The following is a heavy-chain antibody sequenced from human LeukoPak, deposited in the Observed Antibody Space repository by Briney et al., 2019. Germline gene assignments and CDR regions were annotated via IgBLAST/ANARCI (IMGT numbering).Heavy chain of an antibody. CDR2: INHSGST. D-gene: IGHD6-19*01. V-gene: IGHV4-34*01. CDR3: ARGAPLSFIAVAGTNDFDY. CDR1: GGSFSGYY. Sequence: TSETLSLTCAVYGGSFSGYYWSWIRQPPGKGLEWIGEINHSGSTNYNPSLKSRVTISVDTSKNQFSLKLSSVTAADTAVYYCARGAPLSFIAVAGTNDFDYWGQGTLVTVSS. J-gene: IGHJ4*02.